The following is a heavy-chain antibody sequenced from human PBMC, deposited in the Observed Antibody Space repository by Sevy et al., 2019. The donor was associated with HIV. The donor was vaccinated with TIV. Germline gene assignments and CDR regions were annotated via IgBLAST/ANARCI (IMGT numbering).Heavy chain of an antibody. V-gene: IGHV3-74*01. Sequence: GGSLRLSCSASGFTFSNYWVHWVRQVPGKGLVWVSRINNDGSNTDYADSVQGRFTISRDNANNTLYLQMNRLRAEDTAVYYCAREPVGQEEFGYWGQGTLVTVSS. CDR3: AREPVGQEEFGY. J-gene: IGHJ4*02. D-gene: IGHD3-10*01. CDR1: GFTFSNYW. CDR2: INNDGSNT.